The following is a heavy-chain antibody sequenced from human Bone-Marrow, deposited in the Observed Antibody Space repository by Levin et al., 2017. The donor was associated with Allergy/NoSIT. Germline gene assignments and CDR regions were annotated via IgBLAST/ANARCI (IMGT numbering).Heavy chain of an antibody. V-gene: IGHV3-30*04. CDR3: ARDPQDYDYIWVAYYYGLDA. CDR2: ISFDGNNR. CDR1: GFTFTSYS. J-gene: IGHJ6*02. Sequence: GGSLRLSCAASGFTFTSYSLHWVRQAPGKGLEWVAVISFDGNNRYYRDSVKGRFTISRDNSKNTVYLQMKSPREDDTALYYCARDPQDYDYIWVAYYYGLDAWGQGTTVSVSS. D-gene: IGHD3-16*01.